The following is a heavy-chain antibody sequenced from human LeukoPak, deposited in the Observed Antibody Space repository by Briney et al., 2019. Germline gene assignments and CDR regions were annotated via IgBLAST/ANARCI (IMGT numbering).Heavy chain of an antibody. D-gene: IGHD3-22*01. J-gene: IGHJ4*02. CDR3: ARQTTGGYSRSSGRFDY. CDR1: GVSISTSIYY. Sequence: SETLSLTSTISGVSISTSIYYWGWIRQPPWKGLEWIGSIYYTGSTYYNPSLKKRVTISVDTSKNQLSLKLRSVTAADTAVYYCARQTTGGYSRSSGRFDYWGQGTLVTVSS. V-gene: IGHV4-39*01. CDR2: IYYTGST.